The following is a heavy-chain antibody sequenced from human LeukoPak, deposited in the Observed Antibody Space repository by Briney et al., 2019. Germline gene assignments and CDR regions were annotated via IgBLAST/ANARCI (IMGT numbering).Heavy chain of an antibody. J-gene: IGHJ6*02. CDR2: FDPEDGET. V-gene: IGHV1-24*01. D-gene: IGHD6-19*01. CDR1: GYTLTELS. Sequence: ASVKVSCKVSGYTLTELSMHWVRQAPGKGLEWMGGFDPEDGETIYAQKFQGRVTMTEDTSTDTAYMELSSLRSEDTAVYYRATDYGIAVAGKSLYYGMDVWGQGTTVTVSS. CDR3: ATDYGIAVAGKSLYYGMDV.